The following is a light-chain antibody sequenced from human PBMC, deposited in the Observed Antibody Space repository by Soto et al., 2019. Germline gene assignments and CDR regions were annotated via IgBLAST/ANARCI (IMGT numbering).Light chain of an antibody. V-gene: IGLV1-40*01. CDR2: GNS. CDR3: QSDDSILSAEE. CDR1: SSNIGAGYD. Sequence: QSVLTQPPSVSGAPGQRVTISCTGSSSNIGAGYDVHWYQQLPGTAPKLLIYGNSNRPSGVPDRFSGSKSGTSASLAVTGLKAEDEADYSCQSDDSILSAEEFGGGTKLTVL. J-gene: IGLJ2*01.